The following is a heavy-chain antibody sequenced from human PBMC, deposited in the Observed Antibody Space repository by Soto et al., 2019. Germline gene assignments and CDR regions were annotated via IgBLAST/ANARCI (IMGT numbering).Heavy chain of an antibody. CDR3: ATRGQWLRYFQH. D-gene: IGHD6-19*01. CDR1: GYTFTGYY. Sequence: ASVKVSCKASGYTFTGYYMHWVRQAPGKGLEWMGGFDPEDGETIYAQKFQGRVTMTEDTSTDTAYMELSSLRSEDTAVYYCATRGQWLRYFQHWGQGTLVTVSS. CDR2: FDPEDGET. V-gene: IGHV1-24*01. J-gene: IGHJ1*01.